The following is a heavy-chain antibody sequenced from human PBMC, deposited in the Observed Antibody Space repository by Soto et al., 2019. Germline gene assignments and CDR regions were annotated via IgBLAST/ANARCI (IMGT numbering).Heavy chain of an antibody. CDR3: ATRDSGRIY. D-gene: IGHD6-13*01. CDR2: SHQSGNT. Sequence: QVQLQESGPGLMKPSGTLSLTCAVSGVSISSHDWWTWVRQPPGKGLEGIGESHQSGNTNYNSSLESRVTISVDKSRNQLSLKLTSVTVADTAVYYCATRDSGRIYWGQGTLVTVSS. J-gene: IGHJ4*02. CDR1: GVSISSHDW. V-gene: IGHV4-4*02.